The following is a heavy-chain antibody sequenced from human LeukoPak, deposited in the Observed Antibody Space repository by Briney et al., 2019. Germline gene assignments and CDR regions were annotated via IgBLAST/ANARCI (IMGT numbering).Heavy chain of an antibody. Sequence: PSETLSLTCTVSGYSISSGYYWGWIRQPPGKGLEWIGSIYHSGSTYYNPSLKSRVTISVGTSKNQFSLKLSSVTAADTAVYYCARDTGYYDSSGPGAFDIWGQGTMVTVSS. CDR1: GYSISSGYY. D-gene: IGHD3-22*01. CDR3: ARDTGYYDSSGPGAFDI. J-gene: IGHJ3*02. CDR2: IYHSGST. V-gene: IGHV4-38-2*02.